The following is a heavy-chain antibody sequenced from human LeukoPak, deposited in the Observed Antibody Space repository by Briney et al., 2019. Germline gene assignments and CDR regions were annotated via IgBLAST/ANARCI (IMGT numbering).Heavy chain of an antibody. D-gene: IGHD3-10*01. CDR1: GGSISSSSYY. CDR3: ARTDYYGGGIFYYYGSDL. V-gene: IGHV4-39*07. CDR2: IYYSGST. J-gene: IGHJ3*01. Sequence: PSETLSLTCTVSGGSISSSSYYWGWIRQSPGKGLEWIGSIYYSGSTYYNPSLKSRLSISVDMSKNQFSLKLSSVTAADTAVYYCARTDYYGGGIFYYYGSDLWGQGTKVTVSS.